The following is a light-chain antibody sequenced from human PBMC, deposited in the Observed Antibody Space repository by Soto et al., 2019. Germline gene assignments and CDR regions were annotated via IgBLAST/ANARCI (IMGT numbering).Light chain of an antibody. Sequence: DIQMTQSPSSLSASVGDRVTITCRASQGISIYLAWYQQKPGKVPKLLIYAASTLQSGVPSRFSGSGSGTDFTLTISSLQPEDVATYYCQKYDSAPLTFGQGTRLEIK. V-gene: IGKV1-27*01. CDR1: QGISIY. J-gene: IGKJ5*01. CDR2: AAS. CDR3: QKYDSAPLT.